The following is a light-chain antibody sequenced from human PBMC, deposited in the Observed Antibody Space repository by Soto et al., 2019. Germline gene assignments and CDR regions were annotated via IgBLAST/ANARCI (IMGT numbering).Light chain of an antibody. V-gene: IGLV2-23*01. J-gene: IGLJ2*01. CDR3: CSYAGSYVV. CDR2: EGS. Sequence: QSALTQPASVSGSPGQSITISCTGTSSDVGSYNLVSWYQQHPGKATKLMIYEGSKRPSGVSNRFSGSKSGNTASLTISGLQSEDEADYYCCSYAGSYVVFGGGTKVTVL. CDR1: SSDVGSYNL.